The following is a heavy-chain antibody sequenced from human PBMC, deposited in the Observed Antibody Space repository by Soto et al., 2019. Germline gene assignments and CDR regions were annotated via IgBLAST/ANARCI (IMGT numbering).Heavy chain of an antibody. CDR1: GYTFTGYY. D-gene: IGHD1-7*01. CDR2: INPNSGGT. CDR3: ARGASFNWSYRQAVAFDI. J-gene: IGHJ3*02. V-gene: IGHV1-2*04. Sequence: QVQLVQSGAEVKKPGASVKVSCKASGYTFTGYYMHWVRQAPGQGLEWMGWINPNSGGTNYAQKFKCWVTMTRDTSISTAYMELSSLRSDDTAVYYCARGASFNWSYRQAVAFDIWGQGTMVTVSS.